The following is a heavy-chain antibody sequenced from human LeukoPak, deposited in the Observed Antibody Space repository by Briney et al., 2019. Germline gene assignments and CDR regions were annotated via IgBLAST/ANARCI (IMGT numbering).Heavy chain of an antibody. D-gene: IGHD4-23*01. CDR3: ASRDYSGRHFDY. CDR2: MYYSGST. V-gene: IGHV4-59*01. CDR1: GGSISSYY. Sequence: SETLSLTCTVSGGSISSYYWSWIRQPPGKGLEWIGYMYYSGSTNYNPSLKSRVTISVDTSKNQFSLKLSSVTAADTAMYYCASRDYSGRHFDYWGQGTLATVSS. J-gene: IGHJ4*02.